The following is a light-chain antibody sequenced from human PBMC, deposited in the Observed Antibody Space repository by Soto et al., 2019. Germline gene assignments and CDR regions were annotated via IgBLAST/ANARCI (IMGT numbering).Light chain of an antibody. CDR2: STN. CDR1: SGSVSTSYY. J-gene: IGLJ3*02. Sequence: QAVVTQEPSFSVSPGRTVTLTCGLSSGSVSTSYYPSWYQQTPGQAPRTLIYSTNTRSSGVPDRFSGSILRNKAALTITGAQEDDESDYYCVLYMGSGIWLFGGGTKLTVL. CDR3: VLYMGSGIWL. V-gene: IGLV8-61*01.